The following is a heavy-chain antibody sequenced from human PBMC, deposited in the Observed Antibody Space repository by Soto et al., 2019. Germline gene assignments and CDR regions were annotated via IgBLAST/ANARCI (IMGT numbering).Heavy chain of an antibody. D-gene: IGHD6-19*01. V-gene: IGHV4-4*02. J-gene: IGHJ5*02. Sequence: SETLSLTCAVSGDSITSDNWWTWVRQPPGQGLQWIGEVYHSGSTNYNSSLKSRVAISVDKSMNQFSLNLTAVTAADTAVYYCARAPWLDQGPNWFDPWGQGTLVTVSS. CDR2: VYHSGST. CDR1: GDSITSDNW. CDR3: ARAPWLDQGPNWFDP.